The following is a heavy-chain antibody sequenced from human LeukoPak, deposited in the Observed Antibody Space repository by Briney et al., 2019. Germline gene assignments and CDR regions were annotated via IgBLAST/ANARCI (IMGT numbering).Heavy chain of an antibody. CDR1: GYTFTGYY. V-gene: IGHV1-24*01. CDR3: ATVHYYYDSSGPDYYFDY. D-gene: IGHD3-22*01. Sequence: ASVKVSCKASGYTFTGYYMHWVRQAPGKGLEWMGGFDPEDGETIYAQKFQGRVTMTEDTSTDTAYMELSSLRSEDTAVYYCATVHYYYDSSGPDYYFDYWGQGTLVTVSS. CDR2: FDPEDGET. J-gene: IGHJ4*02.